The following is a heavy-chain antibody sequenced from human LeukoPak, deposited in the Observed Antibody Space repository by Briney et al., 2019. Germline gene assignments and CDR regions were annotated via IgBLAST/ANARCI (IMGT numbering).Heavy chain of an antibody. V-gene: IGHV3-33*01. Sequence: GGSLRLSCAASGFTFSGYPIHWVRQAPGKGLEWVAVIWYDGSNKYYADSVKGRFTISRDNSKNTLYLQMNSLRAEDTAVYYCARGRAFDIWGQGTMVTVSS. CDR3: ARGRAFDI. J-gene: IGHJ3*02. CDR2: IWYDGSNK. CDR1: GFTFSGYP.